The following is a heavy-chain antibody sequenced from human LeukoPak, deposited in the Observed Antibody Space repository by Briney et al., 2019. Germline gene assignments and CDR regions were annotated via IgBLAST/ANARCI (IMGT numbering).Heavy chain of an antibody. J-gene: IGHJ5*02. Sequence: PGGSLRLSCAASGFTFSSYAMSWVRQAPGKGLEWVSAISGSGSSTLYAQKFQGRVTMTRDMSTTTDYMELSSLRSEDTAVYYCARDNSVGDIAWWFDPWGQGTLVTVSS. D-gene: IGHD3-16*02. V-gene: IGHV3-23*01. CDR1: GFTFSSYA. CDR2: ISGSGSST. CDR3: ARDNSVGDIAWWFDP.